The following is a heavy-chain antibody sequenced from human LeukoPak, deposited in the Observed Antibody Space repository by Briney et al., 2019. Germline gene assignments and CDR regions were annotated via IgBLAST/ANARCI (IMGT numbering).Heavy chain of an antibody. CDR2: ISGSGGST. CDR3: AKVTDYYGSGSFRNHDAFDI. Sequence: GGSLRLSCAASGFTFSSYAMSWVRQAPGEGLEWVSAISGSGGSTYYADSVKGRFTISRDNSKNTLYLQMNSLRAEDTAVYYCAKVTDYYGSGSFRNHDAFDIWGQGTMVTVSS. D-gene: IGHD3-10*01. J-gene: IGHJ3*02. V-gene: IGHV3-23*01. CDR1: GFTFSSYA.